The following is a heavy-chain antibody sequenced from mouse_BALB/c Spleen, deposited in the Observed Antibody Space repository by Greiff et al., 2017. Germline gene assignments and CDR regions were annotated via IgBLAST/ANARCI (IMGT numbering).Heavy chain of an antibody. CDR3: ARLGGNYRCAY. D-gene: IGHD2-1*01. V-gene: IGHV5-6*01. J-gene: IGHJ3*01. Sequence: EVHLVESGGDLVKPGGSLKLSCAASGFTFSSYGMSWVRQTPDKRLEWVATISSGGSYTYYPDSVKGRFTISRDNAKNTLYLQMSSLKSEDTAMYYCARLGGNYRCAYWGQGTLVTVSA. CDR2: ISSGGSYT. CDR1: GFTFSSYG.